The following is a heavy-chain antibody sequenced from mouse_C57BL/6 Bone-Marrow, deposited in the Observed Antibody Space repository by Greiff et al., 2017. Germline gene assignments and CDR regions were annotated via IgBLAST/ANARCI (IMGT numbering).Heavy chain of an antibody. Sequence: QVQLQQSGSELRSPGSSVKLSCKDFDSEVFPIAYMSWVRQKPGHGFEWIGGILPSIGRTIYGEKFEDKATLDADTLSNTAYLELNSLTSEDSAIYYCARPPYDYDVGWFAYWGQGTLVTVSA. CDR1: DSEVFPIAY. V-gene: IGHV15-2*01. D-gene: IGHD2-4*01. J-gene: IGHJ3*01. CDR3: ARPPYDYDVGWFAY. CDR2: ILPSIGRT.